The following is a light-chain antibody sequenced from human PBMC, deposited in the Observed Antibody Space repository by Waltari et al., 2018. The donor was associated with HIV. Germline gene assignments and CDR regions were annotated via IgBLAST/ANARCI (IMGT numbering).Light chain of an antibody. J-gene: IGLJ3*02. Sequence: QSVLTQPPSVSGAPGQRVTISCTGSSSNIGAGYDVHWYQQLPGTAPKLLIYGNSNRPSGVPDRFSGSQSGTSASLAITGLQAEDEADYYCQSYDSSLGGYWLFGGGTKLTVL. V-gene: IGLV1-40*01. CDR1: SSNIGAGYD. CDR2: GNS. CDR3: QSYDSSLGGYWL.